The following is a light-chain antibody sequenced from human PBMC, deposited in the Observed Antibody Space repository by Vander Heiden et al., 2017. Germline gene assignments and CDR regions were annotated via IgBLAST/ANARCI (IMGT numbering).Light chain of an antibody. Sequence: EIVLTQSPATLSLSLGERATLSCRASQSVSSYLAWYQQKPGQAPRLLIYDASNRATGIPARFSGSGSGTDFTLTISSLEPEDFAVYYCQQRSNWPPRAYTFGQGTKLEIK. J-gene: IGKJ2*01. CDR1: QSVSSY. CDR2: DAS. V-gene: IGKV3-11*01. CDR3: QQRSNWPPRAYT.